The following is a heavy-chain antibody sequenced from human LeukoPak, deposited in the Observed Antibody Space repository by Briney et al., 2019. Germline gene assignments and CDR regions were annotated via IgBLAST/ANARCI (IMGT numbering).Heavy chain of an antibody. CDR3: ARSGQHYYGSGRTLIPAVPPFFDY. V-gene: IGHV3-13*01. J-gene: IGHJ4*02. CDR2: IGTAGDT. D-gene: IGHD3-10*01. CDR1: GFTFSSYD. Sequence: PGGSLRLSCAASGFTFSSYDMHWVRQATGKGLEWVSAIGTAGDTYYPGSVKGRFTISRENAKNSLYLQMNSLRAGDTAVYYCARSGQHYYGSGRTLIPAVPPFFDYWGQGTLVTVSS.